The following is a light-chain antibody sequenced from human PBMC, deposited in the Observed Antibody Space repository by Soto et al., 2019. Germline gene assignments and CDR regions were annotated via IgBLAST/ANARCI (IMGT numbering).Light chain of an antibody. J-gene: IGKJ4*01. V-gene: IGKV3-11*01. CDR3: QQRSSWPLT. CDR2: DAS. CDR1: QSVSSY. Sequence: EIVLTQSPATLSLSPGERATLSCRASQSVSSYLAWYQQKPGQAPRLLIYDASNRATGIPARFSGSGSGTDFTLTISGLEPEDFAVYYCQQRSSWPLTFGGATKVDIK.